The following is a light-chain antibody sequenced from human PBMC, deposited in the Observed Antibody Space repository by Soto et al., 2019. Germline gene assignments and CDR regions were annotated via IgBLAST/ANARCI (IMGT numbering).Light chain of an antibody. Sequence: DLQMTQSPSSLSASVGDRVTITCQASQDISNYLNWYQQKPGKAPKLLIYDASNLETGVPSRFSGSGSGPDFTFTISSLQPDDIATYYCQQYDNLPLTFGGGTKVEIK. CDR1: QDISNY. V-gene: IGKV1-33*01. CDR3: QQYDNLPLT. CDR2: DAS. J-gene: IGKJ4*01.